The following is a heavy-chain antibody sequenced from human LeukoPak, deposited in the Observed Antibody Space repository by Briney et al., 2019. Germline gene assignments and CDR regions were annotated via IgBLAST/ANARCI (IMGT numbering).Heavy chain of an antibody. D-gene: IGHD5-18*01. Sequence: GGSLRLSCAASGFTVSSNYMSWVRQAPGKGLEWVSVIYSGGSTNYADSVKGRFAISRDNFKNTLSLQMNSLRAEDTAVYYCASGTAMVTPLDYWGQGTLVTVSS. CDR1: GFTVSSNY. CDR2: IYSGGST. V-gene: IGHV3-66*01. CDR3: ASGTAMVTPLDY. J-gene: IGHJ4*02.